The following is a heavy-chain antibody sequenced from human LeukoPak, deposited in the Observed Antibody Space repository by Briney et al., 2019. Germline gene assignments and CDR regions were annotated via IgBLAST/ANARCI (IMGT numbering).Heavy chain of an antibody. CDR2: INPNSGGT. CDR3: ARWMATVTTPDY. Sequence: ASVKVSCKASGYTFTGFYLHWVRQAPGQGLEWMGWINPNSGGTNYAQKFQGRVTMTRDTSISTAYMELSRLRSDDTAVYYCARWMATVTTPDYWGQGTLVTVSS. CDR1: GYTFTGFY. J-gene: IGHJ4*02. D-gene: IGHD4-11*01. V-gene: IGHV1-2*02.